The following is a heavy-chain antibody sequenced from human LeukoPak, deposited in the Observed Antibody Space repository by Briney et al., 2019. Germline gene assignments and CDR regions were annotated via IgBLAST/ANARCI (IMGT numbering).Heavy chain of an antibody. V-gene: IGHV1-69*01. Sequence: SVKVSCEASGGTFSSYAISWVRQAPGQGLEWMGGIIPIFGTANYAQKFQGRVTITADESTSTAYMELSSLRSEDTAVYYCASRGGYSSSSPPDYWGQGTLVTVSS. CDR2: IIPIFGTA. CDR1: GGTFSSYA. CDR3: ASRGGYSSSSPPDY. D-gene: IGHD6-6*01. J-gene: IGHJ4*02.